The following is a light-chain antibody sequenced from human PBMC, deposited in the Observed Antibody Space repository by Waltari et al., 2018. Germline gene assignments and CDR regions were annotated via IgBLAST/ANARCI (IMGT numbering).Light chain of an antibody. CDR1: QSISSW. V-gene: IGKV1-5*03. J-gene: IGKJ5*01. CDR3: QHYNTYSRSIT. CDR2: KAS. Sequence: DIQMTQSPSTLSASVGDRVTIACRASQSISSWLAWYQQKPGKAPKLLIYKASTLESGVPSRFSGSGSGTEFTLTISSLHPDDFATYYCQHYNTYSRSITFGQGTRLEIQ.